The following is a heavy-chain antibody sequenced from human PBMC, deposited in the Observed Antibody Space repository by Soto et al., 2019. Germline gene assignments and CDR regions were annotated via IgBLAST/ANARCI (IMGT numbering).Heavy chain of an antibody. D-gene: IGHD1-26*01. Sequence: SETLSLTCTVSGGSVSSGSYYWSWIRQPPGKGLEWIGYIYYSGTTYYNPSLKSRATMSVDTSKNQFSLKLTSVTAVDTAVYYCARREIHSPIDYSGKGTLLSGSS. J-gene: IGHJ4*02. CDR1: GGSVSSGSYY. CDR2: IYYSGTT. CDR3: ARREIHSPIDY. V-gene: IGHV4-61*01.